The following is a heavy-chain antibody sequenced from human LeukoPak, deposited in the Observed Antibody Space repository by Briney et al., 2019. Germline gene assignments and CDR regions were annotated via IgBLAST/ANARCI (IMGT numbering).Heavy chain of an antibody. J-gene: IGHJ4*02. CDR2: INPNSGGT. CDR3: ARVRCSGGSCYPDY. V-gene: IGHV1-2*02. D-gene: IGHD2-15*01. CDR1: GYTFTGNY. Sequence: ASVKVSCKASGYTFTGNYMHWVRHAHGQGLEWMGWINPNSGGTNYAQKFQGRVTMTRDTSISTAYMELSRLRSDDTAVYYCARVRCSGGSCYPDYWGQGTLVSVSS.